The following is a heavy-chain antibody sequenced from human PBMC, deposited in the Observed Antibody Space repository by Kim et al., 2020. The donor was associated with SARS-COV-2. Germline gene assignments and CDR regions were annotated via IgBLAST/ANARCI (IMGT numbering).Heavy chain of an antibody. CDR1: GYTFTSYG. Sequence: ASVKVSCKASGYTFTSYGISWVRQAPGQGLEGMGWISAYNGNTHYAQKLQGRVTMTTDTSTSTDYMELRNLRSDDTAVYYCARAAWFGELLFEGFDYWGQGTLVTVSS. CDR3: ARAAWFGELLFEGFDY. D-gene: IGHD3-10*01. V-gene: IGHV1-18*01. CDR2: ISAYNGNT. J-gene: IGHJ4*02.